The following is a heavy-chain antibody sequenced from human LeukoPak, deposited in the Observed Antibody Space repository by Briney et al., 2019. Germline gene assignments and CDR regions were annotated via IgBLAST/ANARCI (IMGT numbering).Heavy chain of an antibody. CDR3: ARNLGYCRTASCHHMDV. J-gene: IGHJ6*03. V-gene: IGHV3-7*01. CDR1: GFALSSYW. CDR2: IKQDGSDK. D-gene: IGHD2-2*01. Sequence: AGPLRLSCAASGFALSSYWMRWVRQAAGKGLEWVANIKQDGSDKYYGDSVKGRFNISRDNAKNSLYLQMNSLRAEDTAVYYCARNLGYCRTASCHHMDVWGKGTTVTVSS.